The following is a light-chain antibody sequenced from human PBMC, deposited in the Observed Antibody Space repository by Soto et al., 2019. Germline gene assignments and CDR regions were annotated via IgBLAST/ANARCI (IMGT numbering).Light chain of an antibody. CDR1: QSVRSY. J-gene: IGKJ3*01. CDR2: DAF. CDR3: QQRGNWPQT. Sequence: EIVLTQSPATLSLSPGERATLSCRASQSVRSYLAWYQQKPGQTPSLLIYDAFNRATGIPARFSGSGSGTDFTLTISSLEPEDFAVYYCQQRGNWPQTFGPGTKVDI. V-gene: IGKV3-11*01.